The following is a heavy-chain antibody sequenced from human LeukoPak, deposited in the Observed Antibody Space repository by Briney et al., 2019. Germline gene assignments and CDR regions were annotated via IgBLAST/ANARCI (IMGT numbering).Heavy chain of an antibody. J-gene: IGHJ4*02. CDR3: AGEEAAAGWSAVY. Sequence: SETLSLTCSVSAGPISSYYWSWIRQPAGKGLEWIGRIYSSGITNYNPSLVSRLTMSLDTSNNQFSLKLSSVTAADTAVYYCAGEEAAAGWSAVYWGQGTLVTVSS. CDR1: AGPISSYY. CDR2: IYSSGIT. V-gene: IGHV4-4*07. D-gene: IGHD6-13*01.